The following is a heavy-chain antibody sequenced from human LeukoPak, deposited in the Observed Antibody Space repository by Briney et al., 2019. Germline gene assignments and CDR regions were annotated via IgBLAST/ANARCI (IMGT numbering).Heavy chain of an antibody. J-gene: IGHJ4*02. V-gene: IGHV3-23*01. CDR2: ISGGAAST. D-gene: IGHD3-22*01. Sequence: GTSLRLSCAASGFTFSSYAMSWVRQAPGKGLEWVSSISGGAASTDYVDSVKGRFTISRDNSKNTLYLQMNSLRAEDTAVYFCAGGRGWLVDYWGQGTRVTVSS. CDR1: GFTFSSYA. CDR3: AGGRGWLVDY.